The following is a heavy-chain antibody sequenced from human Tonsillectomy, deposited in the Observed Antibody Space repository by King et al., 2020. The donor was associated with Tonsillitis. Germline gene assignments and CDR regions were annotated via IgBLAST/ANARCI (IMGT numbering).Heavy chain of an antibody. J-gene: IGHJ4*02. CDR2: ISGSGGST. V-gene: IGHV3-23*04. D-gene: IGHD6-13*01. CDR1: GFTFSSSV. Sequence: VQLVESGGGLVHPGGSLRLSCAASGFTFSSSVMSWVRQAPGKGLEWVSAISGSGGSTYYADSVDGRFTVSRDNSENTLYLHMSSLSPGDTAVYSCAKGRAYSSRWYGSDFDYWGQGILVTVSS. CDR3: AKGRAYSSRWYGSDFDY.